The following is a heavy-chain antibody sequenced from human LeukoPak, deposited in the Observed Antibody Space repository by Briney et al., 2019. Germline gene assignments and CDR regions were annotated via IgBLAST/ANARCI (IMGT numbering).Heavy chain of an antibody. CDR1: GGTFSSYA. CDR2: IIPIFGTA. D-gene: IGHD3-3*01. V-gene: IGHV1-69*13. CDR3: ARADYDFWSGYEYYFDY. Sequence: SVKVSFTASGGTFSSYAISWVRQAPGQGLEWMGGIIPIFGTANYAQKFQGRVTITADESTSTAYMELSSLRSEDTAVYYCARADYDFWSGYEYYFDYWGQGTLVTVSS. J-gene: IGHJ4*02.